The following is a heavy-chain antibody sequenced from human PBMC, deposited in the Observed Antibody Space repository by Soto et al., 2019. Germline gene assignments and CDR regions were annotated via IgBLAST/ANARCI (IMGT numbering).Heavy chain of an antibody. J-gene: IGHJ4*02. CDR2: IYYSGST. V-gene: IGHV4-30-2*03. Sequence: SETLSLTCAVSGGSISSGGYSWSWIRQPPGKGLEWIGYIYYSGSTYYNPSLKSRVTMSVDPSKNQFSLKLISVTAADTAVYYCARHWITMVRGVCHFDYWGQRTLVTVSS. D-gene: IGHD3-10*01. CDR3: ARHWITMVRGVCHFDY. CDR1: GGSISSGGYS.